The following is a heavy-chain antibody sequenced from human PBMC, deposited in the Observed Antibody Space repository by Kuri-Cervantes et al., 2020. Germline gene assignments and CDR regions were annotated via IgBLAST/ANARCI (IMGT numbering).Heavy chain of an antibody. Sequence: GGSLRLSCAASGFTFSSYGMHWVRQAPGKGLEWVAVISYDGNNNYYAESVKGRFTISRDYSKNTLYLQMNSLRDEDTAVYYCARETVTIRYFDYWGQGTLVTVSS. CDR3: ARETVTIRYFDY. CDR1: GFTFSSYG. D-gene: IGHD4-17*01. J-gene: IGHJ4*02. CDR2: ISYDGNNN. V-gene: IGHV3-30*03.